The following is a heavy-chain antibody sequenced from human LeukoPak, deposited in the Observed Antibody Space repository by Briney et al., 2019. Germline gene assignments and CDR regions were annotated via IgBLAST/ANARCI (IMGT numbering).Heavy chain of an antibody. J-gene: IGHJ4*02. Sequence: PSETLSLTCTVSGGSLSSYYWSWTRQPPGKGLEWIGYIYYSETNYNPSLKSRVTISLDMSKNQFSLKLSSVTAADTAVYYCARVGYSSEADYWGQGTLVTVSS. D-gene: IGHD6-19*01. CDR2: IYYSET. V-gene: IGHV4-59*01. CDR3: ARVGYSSEADY. CDR1: GGSLSSYY.